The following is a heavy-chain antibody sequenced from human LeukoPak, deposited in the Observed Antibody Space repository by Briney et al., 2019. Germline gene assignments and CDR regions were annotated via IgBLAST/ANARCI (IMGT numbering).Heavy chain of an antibody. D-gene: IGHD6-19*01. Sequence: PSETLSLTCTVSGXSISSYYWSWIRQPAGKGLEWIGRIHTSGSTNYNPSLKIRVTMAVDTSKNQFSLRVSSVTAADTAMYYCARGAAVAGLLFDYWGQGTLVTVSS. J-gene: IGHJ4*02. V-gene: IGHV4-4*07. CDR1: GXSISSYY. CDR3: ARGAAVAGLLFDY. CDR2: IHTSGST.